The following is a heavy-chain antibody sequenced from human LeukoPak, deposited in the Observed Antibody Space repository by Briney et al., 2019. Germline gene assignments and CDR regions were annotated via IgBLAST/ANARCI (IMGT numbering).Heavy chain of an antibody. CDR3: TTDVEGRLGFDY. CDR2: IKSKTDGGTT. V-gene: IGHV3-15*01. D-gene: IGHD2-21*01. J-gene: IGHJ4*02. Sequence: GGSLRLSCAASGFTFSNARMSWVRQAPGKGLEWVGRIKSKTDGGTTDYAAPVKGRFTISRDDSKNTLYLQMESLETEYTAVYYCTTDVEGRLGFDYWGQGTLVTVSS. CDR1: GFTFSNAR.